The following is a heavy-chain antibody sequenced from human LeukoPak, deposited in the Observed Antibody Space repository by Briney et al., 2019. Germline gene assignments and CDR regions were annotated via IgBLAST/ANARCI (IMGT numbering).Heavy chain of an antibody. J-gene: IGHJ3*02. V-gene: IGHV3-7*01. CDR1: GFTFSSYW. Sequence: GGSLRLSCAASGFTFSSYWMSWVRQAPGKGLEWVANIEQDGSEKYYVDSVKGRFTISRDNAKNSLYLQMNSLRAEDAAVYYCARDYDFWSGKDAFDIWGQGTMVTVSS. CDR2: IEQDGSEK. CDR3: ARDYDFWSGKDAFDI. D-gene: IGHD3-3*01.